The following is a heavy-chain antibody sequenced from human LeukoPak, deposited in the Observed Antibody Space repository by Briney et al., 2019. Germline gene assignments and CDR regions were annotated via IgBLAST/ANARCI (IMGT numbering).Heavy chain of an antibody. CDR2: INTYNANT. D-gene: IGHD2-2*01. CDR1: GYIFTSYG. CDR3: ARSVGPTGMHDY. V-gene: IGHV1-18*01. Sequence: ASVKVSCKASGYIFTSYGINWVRQAPGQGPEWMGWINTYNANTNYAQKLQGRVTMTTDTSTNTAYMELRSLRSDDTAVYHCARSVGPTGMHDYWGQGTLVTVSS. J-gene: IGHJ4*02.